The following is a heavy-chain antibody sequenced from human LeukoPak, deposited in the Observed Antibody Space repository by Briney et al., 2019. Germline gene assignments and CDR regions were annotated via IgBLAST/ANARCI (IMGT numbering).Heavy chain of an antibody. J-gene: IGHJ4*02. CDR3: ARGGIAAAGDY. Sequence: SETLSLTCAVYGGSFSGYYWSWIRQPPGKGLEWIGEINHSGGTNYNPPLKSRVTISVDTSKNQFSLKLVSVTAADTAVYYCARGGIAAAGDYWGQGTLVTVSS. CDR1: GGSFSGYY. D-gene: IGHD6-13*01. CDR2: INHSGGT. V-gene: IGHV4-34*01.